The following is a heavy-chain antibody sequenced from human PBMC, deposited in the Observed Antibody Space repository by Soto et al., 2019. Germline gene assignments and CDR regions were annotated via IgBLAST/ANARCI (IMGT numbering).Heavy chain of an antibody. V-gene: IGHV4-39*01. J-gene: IGHJ6*02. Sequence: SETLSLTCTVSGGSISSSSYYWGWIRQPPGKGLEWIGSIYYSGSTYYNPSLKSRVTISVDTSKNQFSLKLSSVTAADTAVYYCARNYYGSGSHGGYYYGMDVWGQGTTVTVSS. D-gene: IGHD3-10*01. CDR3: ARNYYGSGSHGGYYYGMDV. CDR2: IYYSGST. CDR1: GGSISSSSYY.